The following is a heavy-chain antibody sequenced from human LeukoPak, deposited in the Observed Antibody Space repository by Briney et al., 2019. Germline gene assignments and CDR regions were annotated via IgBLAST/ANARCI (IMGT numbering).Heavy chain of an antibody. Sequence: PSETLSLTCTVSGDSISSRSYYWGWIRQPPGKGLEWIGSIYYSGSTYYNPSLKSRVTISVDTSKNQFSLKLTSVTAADTAVYYCAREYYGSSGYYNDYWGQGALVTVSS. CDR2: IYYSGST. CDR1: GDSISSRSYY. J-gene: IGHJ4*02. CDR3: AREYYGSSGYYNDY. D-gene: IGHD3-22*01. V-gene: IGHV4-39*07.